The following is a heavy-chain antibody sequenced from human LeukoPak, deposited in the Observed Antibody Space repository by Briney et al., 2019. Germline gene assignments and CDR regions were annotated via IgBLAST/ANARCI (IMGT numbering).Heavy chain of an antibody. Sequence: AGGSLRLSCAASGFTFSSYAMNWVRQAPGKGLEWVSSINNSGGRTYYADSVKGRFTISRDNSKNTLYLQMNSLRAEDTAVYYCARKGPPMVRGVIYYYYYVDVWGKGTTVTVSS. CDR1: GFTFSSYA. CDR2: INNSGGRT. D-gene: IGHD3-10*01. J-gene: IGHJ6*03. CDR3: ARKGPPMVRGVIYYYYYVDV. V-gene: IGHV3-23*01.